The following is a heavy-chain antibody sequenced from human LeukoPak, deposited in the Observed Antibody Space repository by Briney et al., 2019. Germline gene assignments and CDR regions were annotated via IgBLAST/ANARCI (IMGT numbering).Heavy chain of an antibody. CDR2: IYYSGST. V-gene: IGHV4-59*08. J-gene: IGHJ3*02. CDR1: GGSISSYY. CDR3: ARADYGDPGLFDI. Sequence: PSETLSLTCTVSGGSISSYYWSWIRQPPGKGLEWIGYIYYSGSTNYNPSLKSRVTISVDTSKNQFSLKLSSVTAADTAVYYCARADYGDPGLFDIWGQGTMVTVSS. D-gene: IGHD4-17*01.